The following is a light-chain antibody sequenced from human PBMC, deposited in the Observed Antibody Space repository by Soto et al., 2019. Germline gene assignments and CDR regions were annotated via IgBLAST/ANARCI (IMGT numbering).Light chain of an antibody. CDR2: GAS. J-gene: IGKJ1*01. V-gene: IGKV3-20*01. Sequence: EIVLTQSPGTLSLSPGERATLSCRASQSVSSSYLAWYQQKPGQAPRLLIYGASSRATGIPDRFSGSGSGTDFTLTISRLEPEAFAVYYCQQYGSSPNWTFGQGTKVAIK. CDR3: QQYGSSPNWT. CDR1: QSVSSSY.